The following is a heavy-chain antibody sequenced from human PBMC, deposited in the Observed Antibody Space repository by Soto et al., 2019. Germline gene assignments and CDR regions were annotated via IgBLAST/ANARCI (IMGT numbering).Heavy chain of an antibody. CDR3: AREGAVAGSQDF. D-gene: IGHD6-19*01. CDR2: IWYDGSKK. V-gene: IGHV3-33*01. CDR1: GFSLSDYG. Sequence: QVQLVESGGGVVQPGKSLRLSCTATGFSLSDYGIHWVRQAPGKGLEWVALIWYDGSKKYYADSVKGRFTVSRDNINSTLYLEMNSLRVEDSAVYYCAREGAVAGSQDFWGQGTLVTISS. J-gene: IGHJ4*02.